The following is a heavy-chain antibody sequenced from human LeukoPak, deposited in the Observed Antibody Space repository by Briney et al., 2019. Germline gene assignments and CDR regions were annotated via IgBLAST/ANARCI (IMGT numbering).Heavy chain of an antibody. CDR1: GFTFSNHW. Sequence: GGSLRLSCAASGFTFSNHWMSWVRQAPGKGLEWVANLDQDGSEIYYVDSVKGRFTISRDNAKNSLYLQMNSLRAEDTAVYYCARRYYYDSSSDFDSWGQGTLVTVSS. D-gene: IGHD3-22*01. V-gene: IGHV3-7*01. CDR3: ARRYYYDSSSDFDS. J-gene: IGHJ4*02. CDR2: LDQDGSEI.